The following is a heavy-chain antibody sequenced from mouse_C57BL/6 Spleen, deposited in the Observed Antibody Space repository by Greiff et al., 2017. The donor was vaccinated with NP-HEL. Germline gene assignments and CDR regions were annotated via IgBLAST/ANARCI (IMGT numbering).Heavy chain of an antibody. CDR3: ASLYDGYYWAWFAY. D-gene: IGHD2-3*01. J-gene: IGHJ3*01. Sequence: VQLQQSGPELVKPGASVKIPCKASGYTFTDYNMDWVKQSHGKSLEWIGDINPNNGGTIYNQQFKGKATLTVDKSSSTAYMELRSLTSEDTAVYDCASLYDGYYWAWFAYWGQGTLVTVSA. CDR1: GYTFTDYN. V-gene: IGHV1-18*01. CDR2: INPNNGGT.